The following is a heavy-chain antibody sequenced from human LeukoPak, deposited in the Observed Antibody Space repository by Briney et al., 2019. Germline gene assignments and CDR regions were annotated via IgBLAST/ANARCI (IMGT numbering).Heavy chain of an antibody. J-gene: IGHJ5*02. V-gene: IGHV1-8*01. CDR2: MNPNSGNT. Sequence: ASVTVSCKASGYTFTSYDINWVRQATGQGLEWMGWMNPNSGNTGYAQKFQGRVTMTRNTSIGTAYMELSILRSEDTAVYYCARGIRRGDYWFDPWGQGTLVTVSS. CDR1: GYTFTSYD. D-gene: IGHD2-21*02. CDR3: ARGIRRGDYWFDP.